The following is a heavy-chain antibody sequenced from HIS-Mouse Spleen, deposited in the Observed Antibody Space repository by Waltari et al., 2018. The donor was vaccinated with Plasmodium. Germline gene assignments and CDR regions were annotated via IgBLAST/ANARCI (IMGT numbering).Heavy chain of an antibody. V-gene: IGHV1-2*02. CDR3: ARVLGYKAAAGTFVEYFQH. CDR1: GYTFTGYY. Sequence: QVQLVQSGAEVKKPGASVKVPCKASGYTFTGYYIHSVRKAPAQGLEWMGWINPNSGGTNYAQKFQGRVTMTRDTSISTAYMELSRLRSDDTAVYYCARVLGYKAAAGTFVEYFQHWGQGTLVTVSS. D-gene: IGHD6-13*01. CDR2: INPNSGGT. J-gene: IGHJ1*01.